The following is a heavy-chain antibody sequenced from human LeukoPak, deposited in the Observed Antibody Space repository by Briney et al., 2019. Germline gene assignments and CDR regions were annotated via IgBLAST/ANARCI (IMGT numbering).Heavy chain of an antibody. D-gene: IGHD3-10*01. CDR1: GGTFSSYA. CDR2: IIPILGIA. V-gene: IGHV1-69*04. Sequence: GASVKVSCKASGGTFSSYAISWVRQAPGQGFEWMGRIIPILGIANYAQKFQGRVTITADKSTSTAYMELSSLRSEDTAVYYCAREKTLGVLYGMDVWGQGTTVTVSS. J-gene: IGHJ6*02. CDR3: AREKTLGVLYGMDV.